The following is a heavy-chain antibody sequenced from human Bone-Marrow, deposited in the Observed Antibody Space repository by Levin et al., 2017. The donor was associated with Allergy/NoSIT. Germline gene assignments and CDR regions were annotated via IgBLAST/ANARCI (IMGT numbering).Heavy chain of an antibody. CDR2: ITPSDGST. Sequence: PGESLKISCKASGYNFVSYYVHWVRQAPGQGLEWMGVITPSDGSTNYAQEFQGRVTMTRDTSTSTAYMELSSLRSDDTVVYFCARQYSNYDAFDYWGQGTLVTVSS. D-gene: IGHD4-11*01. CDR1: GYNFVSYY. CDR3: ARQYSNYDAFDY. J-gene: IGHJ4*02. V-gene: IGHV1-46*01.